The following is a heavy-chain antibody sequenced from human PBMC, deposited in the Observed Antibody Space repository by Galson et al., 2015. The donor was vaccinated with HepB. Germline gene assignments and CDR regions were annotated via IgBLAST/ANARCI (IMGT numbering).Heavy chain of an antibody. J-gene: IGHJ6*02. CDR2: ISYDGSNK. CDR3: ARAQLRFLEWLDYYYGMDV. CDR1: GFTFSSYA. Sequence: SLRLSCAASGFTFSSYAMHWVRQAPGKGLEWVAVISYDGSNKYYADSVKGRFTISRDNSKNTLYLQMNSLRAEDTAVYYCARAQLRFLEWLDYYYGMDVWGQGTTVTVSS. D-gene: IGHD3-3*01. V-gene: IGHV3-30-3*01.